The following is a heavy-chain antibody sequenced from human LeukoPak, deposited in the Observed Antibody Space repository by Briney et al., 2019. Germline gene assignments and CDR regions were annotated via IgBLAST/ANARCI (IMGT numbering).Heavy chain of an antibody. CDR1: GGSFSEYY. Sequence: PSETLSLTCAVYGGSFSEYYWSWIRQPPGKGLEWIGEINHSGTTNYNPSLKSRVTVSVDTSKNQFSLRLNSVTDADTAVYYCARVDYYDSSGYYENWFDPWGQGTLVTVSS. D-gene: IGHD3-22*01. J-gene: IGHJ5*02. CDR3: ARVDYYDSSGYYENWFDP. CDR2: INHSGTT. V-gene: IGHV4-34*01.